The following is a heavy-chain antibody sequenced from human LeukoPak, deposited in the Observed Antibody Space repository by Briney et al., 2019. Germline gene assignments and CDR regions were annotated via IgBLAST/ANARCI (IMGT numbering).Heavy chain of an antibody. CDR3: ASGRSNDYVWGSYRYTKPKSLYFDY. Sequence: PSETLSLTCAVYGGSFSGYYWSWIRQPPGKGLEWIGEINHSGSTNYNPSLKSRVTISVDTSKNQFSLKLSSVTAADTAVYYCASGRSNDYVWGSYRYTKPKSLYFDYWGQGTLVTVSS. CDR2: INHSGST. D-gene: IGHD3-16*02. J-gene: IGHJ4*02. CDR1: GGSFSGYY. V-gene: IGHV4-34*01.